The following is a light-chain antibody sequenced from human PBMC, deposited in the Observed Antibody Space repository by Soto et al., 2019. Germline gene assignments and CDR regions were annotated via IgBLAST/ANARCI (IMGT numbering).Light chain of an antibody. J-gene: IGLJ2*01. V-gene: IGLV1-47*01. CDR1: SSNIGSNY. CDR2: RNN. CDR3: AAWDDSLSAVV. Sequence: QSVLTQPPSASGTPGQRVTISCCGSSSNIGSNYVYWYQQLPGTAPKLLIYRNNQRPSGVPDRFSGSKSGTSASLAISGLRSEDEAVYYCAAWDDSLSAVVFGGGTKLTVL.